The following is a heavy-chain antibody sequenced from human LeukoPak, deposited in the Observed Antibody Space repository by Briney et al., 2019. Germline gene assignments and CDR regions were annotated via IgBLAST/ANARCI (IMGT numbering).Heavy chain of an antibody. CDR3: ARVAAGWYSSSSFYFDY. CDR1: GFTFSSYW. D-gene: IGHD6-6*01. J-gene: IGHJ4*02. CDR2: INTDGSST. V-gene: IGHV3-74*01. Sequence: GGSLRLSCAASGFTFSSYWMHWVRQAPGKGLVWVSRINTDGSSTGYADSVKGRFTISRDNAKNTLYLQMNSLRAEDTAVYYCARVAAGWYSSSSFYFDYWGQGTLVTVSS.